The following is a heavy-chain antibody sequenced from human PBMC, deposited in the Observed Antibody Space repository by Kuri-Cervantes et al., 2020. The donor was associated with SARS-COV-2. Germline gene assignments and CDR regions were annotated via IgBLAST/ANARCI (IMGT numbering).Heavy chain of an antibody. D-gene: IGHD1-1*01. CDR1: GFTFSSYW. V-gene: IGHV3-7*05. CDR3: ARGLGTADAFDI. CDR2: IKQDGSEK. J-gene: IGHJ3*02. Sequence: GDSLKISCAASGFTFSSYWMSWVRQAPGKGLEWVANIKQDGSEKYYVDSVKGRFTISRDNAKNSLYLQMNSLRAEDTAVYYCARGLGTADAFDIWGQGTMVTVSS.